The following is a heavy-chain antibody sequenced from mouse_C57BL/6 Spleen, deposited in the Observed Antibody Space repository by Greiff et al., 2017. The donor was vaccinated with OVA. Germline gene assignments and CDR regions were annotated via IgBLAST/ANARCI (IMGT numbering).Heavy chain of an antibody. CDR3: ARSGGYDGYSYYFDG. V-gene: IGHV1-81*01. CDR2: IYPRSGNT. D-gene: IGHD2-3*01. CDR1: GYTFTSYG. J-gene: IGHJ2*01. Sequence: QVQLQQSGAELARPGASVKLSCKASGYTFTSYGISWVKQRTGQGLEWIGEIYPRSGNTYYNEKFKGKATLTADKSSSTAYMELRSLTSEDSAVYFCARSGGYDGYSYYFDGWGQGTTLTVSS.